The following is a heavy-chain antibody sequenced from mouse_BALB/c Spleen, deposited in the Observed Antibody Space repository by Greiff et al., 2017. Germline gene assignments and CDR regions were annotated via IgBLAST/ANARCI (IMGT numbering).Heavy chain of an antibody. J-gene: IGHJ3*01. V-gene: IGHV1-80*01. CDR2: IYPGDGDT. CDR1: GYAFSSYW. CDR3: ARNDYRYDAWFAD. D-gene: IGHD2-14*01. Sequence: QVQLQQSGAELVRPGSSVKISCKASGYAFSSYWMNWVKQRPGQGLEWIGQIYPGDGDTNYNGKFKGKATLTADKSSSTAYMQLSSLTSEDSAVYFCARNDYRYDAWFADWGQGTLVTVSA.